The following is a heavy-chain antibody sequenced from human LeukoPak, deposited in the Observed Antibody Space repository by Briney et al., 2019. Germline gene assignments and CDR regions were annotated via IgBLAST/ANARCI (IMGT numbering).Heavy chain of an antibody. D-gene: IGHD6-13*01. CDR1: GYTFTSYY. Sequence: ASVKVSCKASGYTFTSYYIHWVRQAPGQGLEWMGIINPSGGSTSYAQKFQGRVTMTRDTSTSTVYMELSSLRSEDTAVYYCARDPNRRIAAAGADYWGQGTLVTVSS. J-gene: IGHJ4*02. CDR2: INPSGGST. CDR3: ARDPNRRIAAAGADY. V-gene: IGHV1-46*01.